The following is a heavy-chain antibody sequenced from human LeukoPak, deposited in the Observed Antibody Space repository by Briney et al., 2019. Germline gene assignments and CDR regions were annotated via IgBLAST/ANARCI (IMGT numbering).Heavy chain of an antibody. CDR2: ISGSGGST. V-gene: IGHV3-23*01. Sequence: GGSLRLSCAASGFTFSSYAMSWVRQAPGKGLEWVSAISGSGGSTYYADSVKGRFTISRDNSKNTLYLQMNSLRAEDTAVYYCAKFLPTHIVVANYYFDYWGQGTLVTISS. CDR1: GFTFSSYA. J-gene: IGHJ4*02. D-gene: IGHD2-21*01. CDR3: AKFLPTHIVVANYYFDY.